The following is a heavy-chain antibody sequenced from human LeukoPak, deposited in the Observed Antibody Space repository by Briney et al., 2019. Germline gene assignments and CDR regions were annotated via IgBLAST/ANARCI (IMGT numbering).Heavy chain of an antibody. J-gene: IGHJ4*02. D-gene: IGHD5-18*01. CDR2: ISDSGGSV. CDR3: AKDFRGYGRMIDY. Sequence: GGSLRLSCAASGFTFSDYAMSWVRQAPGKGLEWVSVISDSGGSVSYADSVKRCFTIFRDNSKNTVDLQMNSLRVEDTAVYYCAKDFRGYGRMIDYWGQGTLVTVSS. V-gene: IGHV3-23*01. CDR1: GFTFSDYA.